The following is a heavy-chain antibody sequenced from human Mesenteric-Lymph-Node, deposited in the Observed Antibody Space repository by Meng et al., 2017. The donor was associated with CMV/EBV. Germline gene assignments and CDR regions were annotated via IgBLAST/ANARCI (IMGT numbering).Heavy chain of an antibody. Sequence: SVKVSCKASGGTFSSYAISWVRQAPGQGLEWMGGIIPILGIANYAQKFQGRVTMTRDTSTSTAYMELRSLRADDTAVYYCARVFGVAYFDSWGQGTLVTVSS. CDR3: ARVFGVAYFDS. D-gene: IGHD3-3*01. CDR1: GGTFSSYA. V-gene: IGHV1-69*10. CDR2: IIPILGIA. J-gene: IGHJ4*02.